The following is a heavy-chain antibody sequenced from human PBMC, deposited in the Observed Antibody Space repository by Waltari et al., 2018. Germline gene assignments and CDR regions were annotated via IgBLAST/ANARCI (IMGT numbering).Heavy chain of an antibody. CDR2: IYSDGTT. J-gene: IGHJ3*02. D-gene: IGHD2-2*01. V-gene: IGHV3-53*01. Sequence: EVQLVESGGGLTQPGGSLRLSWAASGFTVSSNYMSWVRQAPGKGLEWASAIYSDGTTYYTDSVKGRFTISRDSSKDTLYLQMNSLRAEDSAVYYCARFIVVVPAAMRDDAFDIWGQGTMVTVSS. CDR1: GFTVSSNY. CDR3: ARFIVVVPAAMRDDAFDI.